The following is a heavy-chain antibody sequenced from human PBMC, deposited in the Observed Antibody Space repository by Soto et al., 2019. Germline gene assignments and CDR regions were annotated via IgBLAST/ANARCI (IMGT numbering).Heavy chain of an antibody. D-gene: IGHD6-13*01. Sequence: PSVKVSCKASGYTFTSNDINWVRQASGQGLEWMGWMNPNTGGSGYAQDFQGRITMTRDTATSTAYMELTSLRSDDTAVYYCARGGPAAGYDLWGQGTLVTVSS. J-gene: IGHJ4*02. CDR3: ARGGPAAGYDL. CDR1: GYTFTSND. CDR2: MNPNTGGS. V-gene: IGHV1-8*01.